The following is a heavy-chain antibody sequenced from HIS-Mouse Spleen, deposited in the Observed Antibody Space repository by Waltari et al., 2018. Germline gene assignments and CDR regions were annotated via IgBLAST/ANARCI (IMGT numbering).Heavy chain of an antibody. CDR3: AREIPYSSSWYDWYFDL. CDR2: TYYSGST. Sequence: QLQLQESGPGLVKPSETLSLTCTVSGGSISSSSYYWGWIGQPPGKGLEWIGCTYYSGSTYNNPSLKRRVTISVDTSKNQFSLKLSSVTAADTAVYYCAREIPYSSSWYDWYFDLWGRGTLVTVSS. V-gene: IGHV4-39*07. CDR1: GGSISSSSYY. J-gene: IGHJ2*01. D-gene: IGHD6-13*01.